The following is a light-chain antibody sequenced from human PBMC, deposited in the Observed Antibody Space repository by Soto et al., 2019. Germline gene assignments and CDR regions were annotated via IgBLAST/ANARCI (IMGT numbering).Light chain of an antibody. Sequence: DIQMTQSPSTLSASVGDRVTITCRASQSISSWLAWYQQKPGKAPKLLIYSASNLDSGVPSRFSGSGSGTEFTLTISSLQPDDFATYHCQQFSSYSRTFGQGTKV. V-gene: IGKV1-5*01. CDR3: QQFSSYSRT. J-gene: IGKJ1*01. CDR1: QSISSW. CDR2: SAS.